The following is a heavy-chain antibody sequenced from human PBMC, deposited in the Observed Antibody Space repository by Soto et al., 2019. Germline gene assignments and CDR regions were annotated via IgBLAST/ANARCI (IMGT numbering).Heavy chain of an antibody. J-gene: IGHJ5*02. D-gene: IGHD6-6*01. Sequence: QVQLVQSGAEVKKPGASVKVSCKASGYTFTGYYMHWVRQSPGQGLEWMGWITPNSGGTNYAQKFQGWVTMTRDTSISTAYMELSRLRSDDTAVYYCARGEGRRPSSSVGEDWFDPWGQGTLVTVSS. CDR1: GYTFTGYY. CDR3: ARGEGRRPSSSVGEDWFDP. V-gene: IGHV1-2*04. CDR2: ITPNSGGT.